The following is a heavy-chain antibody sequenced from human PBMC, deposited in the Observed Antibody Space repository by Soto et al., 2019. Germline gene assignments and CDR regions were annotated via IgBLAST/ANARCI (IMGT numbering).Heavy chain of an antibody. V-gene: IGHV3-74*01. CDR1: GFTFSSYW. Sequence: EVQLVESGGGLVQPGGSLRLSCAASGFTFSSYWMHWVRQAPGKGLVWVSRINSDGSSTSYADSVTGRFTISRDNAKNTLYLQMNSLRAEDTAVYYCARVYSEDYYYYRMDVWGQGTTVTVSS. CDR2: INSDGSST. CDR3: ARVYSEDYYYYRMDV. J-gene: IGHJ6*02. D-gene: IGHD4-4*01.